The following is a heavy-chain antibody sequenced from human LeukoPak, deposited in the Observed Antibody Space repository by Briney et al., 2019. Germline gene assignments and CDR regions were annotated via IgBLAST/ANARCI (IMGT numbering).Heavy chain of an antibody. CDR3: AREVEGLDP. CDR1: GYTFIAYY. J-gene: IGHJ5*02. V-gene: IGHV1-2*02. CDR2: INPNSGDT. D-gene: IGHD5-24*01. Sequence: ASVKVACKASGYTFIAYYIHRVRQAPGQGLEWMGWINPNSGDTGYAQKFQGRVTMTRDTSITTAYMELSRLRSDDTAVYYCAREVEGLDPWGQGTLVTVSS.